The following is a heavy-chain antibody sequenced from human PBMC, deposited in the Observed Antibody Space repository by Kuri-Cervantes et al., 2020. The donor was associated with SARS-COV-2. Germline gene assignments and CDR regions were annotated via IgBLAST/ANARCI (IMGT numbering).Heavy chain of an antibody. D-gene: IGHD3-3*01. CDR1: GFTFSDYY. V-gene: IGHV3-11*04. Sequence: GESLKISCAASGFTFSDYYMSWIRQAPGKGPECVSYISSSGDTKYYADSVKGRFTTSRDNSKNTLYLQMNSLRAEDTAVYYCARDRRYYDFWSGYGNAGDLYYYYYYMDVWGKGTTVTVSS. CDR2: ISSSGDTK. J-gene: IGHJ6*03. CDR3: ARDRRYYDFWSGYGNAGDLYYYYYYMDV.